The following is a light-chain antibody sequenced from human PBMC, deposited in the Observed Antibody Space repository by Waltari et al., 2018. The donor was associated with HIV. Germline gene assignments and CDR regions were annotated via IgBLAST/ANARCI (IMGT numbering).Light chain of an antibody. J-gene: IGLJ3*02. CDR3: NSYAGSNNWV. CDR1: SSDVGGYNY. CDR2: EVS. Sequence: QSALTQPPSASGSPGQSVTISCTGTSSDVGGYNYVSWYQQHPGKAPKLMIYEVSNRPSGVPDRFSVSKSGNTASLTVSGLQAEDEADYYCNSYAGSNNWVFGGGTKLTVL. V-gene: IGLV2-8*01.